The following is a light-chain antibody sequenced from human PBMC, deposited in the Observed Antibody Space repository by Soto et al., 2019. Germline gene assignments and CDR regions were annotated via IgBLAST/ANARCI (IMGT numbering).Light chain of an antibody. V-gene: IGKV4-1*01. J-gene: IGKJ1*01. Sequence: DIVMTQSPDSLAVSLGERATINCKSSQSVLYSSNNENYLAWYQQKPGQPPKLLIYWASTRESGVPDRFSGSGSGTDFTLTISSLQADDVAVYYCQQHYSTPETFGQGTKVEIK. CDR1: QSVLYSSNNENY. CDR3: QQHYSTPET. CDR2: WAS.